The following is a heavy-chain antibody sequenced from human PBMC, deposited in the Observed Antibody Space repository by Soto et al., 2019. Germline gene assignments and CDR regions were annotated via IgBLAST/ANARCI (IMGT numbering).Heavy chain of an antibody. CDR2: INPNSGGT. V-gene: IGHV1-2*02. D-gene: IGHD6-19*01. CDR1: GYTFSGFY. Sequence: ASVKVSCKASGYTFSGFYMHWVRQAPGQGLEWMGWINPNSGGTKSAEKFQGRVTMTRDTSISTAYMELSRLTSDDTAVYYCASAAVTGTAGLDFWGQGTQVTVSS. CDR3: ASAAVTGTAGLDF. J-gene: IGHJ4*02.